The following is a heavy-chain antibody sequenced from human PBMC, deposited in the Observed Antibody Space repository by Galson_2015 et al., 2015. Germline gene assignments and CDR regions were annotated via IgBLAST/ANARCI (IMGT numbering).Heavy chain of an antibody. J-gene: IGHJ6*03. CDR1: GGTFSSYA. Sequence: SVKVSCKASGGTFSSYAISWVRQAPGQGLEWMGGIIPIFGTANYAQKFQGRVTITADKSTSTAYMELSSLRSEDTAVYYCARGVVPALYYYYYMDVRGKGTTVTVSS. CDR3: ARGVVPALYYYYYMDV. V-gene: IGHV1-69*06. CDR2: IIPIFGTA. D-gene: IGHD2-2*01.